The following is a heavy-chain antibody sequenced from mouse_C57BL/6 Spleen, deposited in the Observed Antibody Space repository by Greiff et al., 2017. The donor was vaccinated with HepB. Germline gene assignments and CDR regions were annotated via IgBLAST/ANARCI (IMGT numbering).Heavy chain of an antibody. J-gene: IGHJ1*03. Sequence: EVQLVESGGGLVKPGGSLKLSCAASGFTFSDYGMHWVRQAPEKGLEWVAYISSGRSTIYYAHTVKGRFTISRDNAKNTLFLQMTSLWSEDTAMFYCASRSYWYFEGWGTGTTVSGSS. V-gene: IGHV5-17*01. CDR1: GFTFSDYG. CDR2: ISSGRSTI. CDR3: ASRSYWYFEG.